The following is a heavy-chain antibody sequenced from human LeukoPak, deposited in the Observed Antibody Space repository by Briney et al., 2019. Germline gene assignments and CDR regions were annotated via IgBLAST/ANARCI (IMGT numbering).Heavy chain of an antibody. D-gene: IGHD6-25*01. CDR1: GGSFSGYY. CDR3: ASPSVRPGSSENWFDP. J-gene: IGHJ5*02. V-gene: IGHV4-34*01. Sequence: SETLSLTCAVCGGSFSGYYWSWIRQPPGKGLEWIGEINHSGSTNYNPSLNSRVTISVDTSKNQFSLKLSSVTAADTAVYYCASPSVRPGSSENWFDPWGQGTLVTVSS. CDR2: INHSGST.